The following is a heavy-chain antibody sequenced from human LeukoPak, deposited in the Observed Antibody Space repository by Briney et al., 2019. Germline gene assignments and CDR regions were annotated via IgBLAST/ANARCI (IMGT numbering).Heavy chain of an antibody. V-gene: IGHV4-59*01. J-gene: IGHJ2*01. Sequence: SQTLSLTCTVSVGSISSYYWSWIRQPPGKGLECIGDIYYSGSTNYNPSLKSRVTISVDTSKNQFSLKLSSVTAADTAVYYCARDKLQFDLWGRGTLVTVSS. CDR3: ARDKLQFDL. CDR2: IYYSGST. CDR1: VGSISSYY. D-gene: IGHD4-11*01.